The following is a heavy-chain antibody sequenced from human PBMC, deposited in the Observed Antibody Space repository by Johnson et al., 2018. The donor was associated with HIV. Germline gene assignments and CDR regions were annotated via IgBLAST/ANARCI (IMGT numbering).Heavy chain of an antibody. Sequence: QVQLVESEGGVVQPGRSLRLSCAASGFTFSSYGMHWVRQAPGKGLEWVAVIWFDGSNKYYADSVTGLFTISRDNSKNKLYLQMNSLRAEDQAVYYCAKDQYGSAGRYAFDIWGQGTMVTVSS. V-gene: IGHV3-33*06. CDR1: GFTFSSYG. D-gene: IGHD6-19*01. CDR2: IWFDGSNK. J-gene: IGHJ3*02. CDR3: AKDQYGSAGRYAFDI.